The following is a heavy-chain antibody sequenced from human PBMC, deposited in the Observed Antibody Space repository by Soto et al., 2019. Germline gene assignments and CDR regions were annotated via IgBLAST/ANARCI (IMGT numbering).Heavy chain of an antibody. CDR3: ARAPFESIAVAGYPTPLDNEIDP. Sequence: ASVKVSCKASGYTFTGYYIHWVRQAPGQGLEWMGWINPNSGGTNYAQKFQGRVTMTRDTSISTAYMELSRLRSDDTAVYYCARAPFESIAVAGYPTPLDNEIDPWGQG. CDR1: GYTFTGYY. J-gene: IGHJ5*02. D-gene: IGHD6-19*01. V-gene: IGHV1-2*02. CDR2: INPNSGGT.